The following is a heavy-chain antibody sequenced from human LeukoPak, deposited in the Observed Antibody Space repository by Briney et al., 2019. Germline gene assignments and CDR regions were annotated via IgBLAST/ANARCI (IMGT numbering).Heavy chain of an antibody. V-gene: IGHV1-69*06. CDR2: IIPIFGTA. CDR3: ARTARITIFGVVMETYNWFDP. D-gene: IGHD3-3*01. CDR1: GGTFSSYA. J-gene: IGHJ5*02. Sequence: ASVKVSCKASGGTFSSYAISWVRQAPGQGLEWMGGIIPIFGTANYAQKFQGRVTITADKSTSTAYMELRSLRSDDTAVYYCARTARITIFGVVMETYNWFDPWGQGTLVTVSS.